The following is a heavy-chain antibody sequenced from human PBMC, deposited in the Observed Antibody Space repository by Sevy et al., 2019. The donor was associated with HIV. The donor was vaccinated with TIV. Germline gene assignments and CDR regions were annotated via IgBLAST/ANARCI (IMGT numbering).Heavy chain of an antibody. CDR2: TYYRSKWYN. Sequence: KQSQTLSLTCAISGDSVSSIRTSWNWIRQSPSRGLEWLGRTYYRSKWYNDYATSVKSRITINADTSKNQVSLQLSSVTPEDTAVYYCAERTNDVFYYGMDVWGQGTTVTVSS. J-gene: IGHJ6*02. CDR3: AERTNDVFYYGMDV. CDR1: GDSVSSIRTS. V-gene: IGHV6-1*01.